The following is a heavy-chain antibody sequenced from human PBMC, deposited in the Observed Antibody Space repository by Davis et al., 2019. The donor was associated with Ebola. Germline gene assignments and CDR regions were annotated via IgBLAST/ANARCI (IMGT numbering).Heavy chain of an antibody. V-gene: IGHV4-34*01. CDR2: INHSGST. D-gene: IGHD2-21*02. Sequence: GSLRLSCAVYGGSFSGYYWSWIRQPPGRGLEWIGEINHSGSTNYNPSLKSRVTISVDTSKNQFSLKLSSVTAADTAVYYCARGRLTSNIVVVTASHFDYWGQGTLVTVSS. CDR1: GGSFSGYY. J-gene: IGHJ4*02. CDR3: ARGRLTSNIVVVTASHFDY.